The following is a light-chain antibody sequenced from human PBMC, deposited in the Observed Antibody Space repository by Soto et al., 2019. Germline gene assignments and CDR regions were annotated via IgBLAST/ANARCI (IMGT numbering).Light chain of an antibody. CDR3: LLSYSGARI. CDR2: DKN. V-gene: IGLV7-46*01. Sequence: QAVVTQEPSLTVSPGGTVTLTCGSSTGAVTSGHYPYWFQQKPGQAPRTLLYDKNKKHSSTPARFSGSLLGGKAALTLSGAQPEDEAEYYCLLSYSGARIFGTGTKLSVL. J-gene: IGLJ1*01. CDR1: TGAVTSGHY.